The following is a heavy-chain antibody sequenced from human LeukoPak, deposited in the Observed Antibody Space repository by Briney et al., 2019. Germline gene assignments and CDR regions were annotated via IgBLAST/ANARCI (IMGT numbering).Heavy chain of an antibody. CDR3: AQPYYYDSSGYSGDY. V-gene: IGHV3-30*18. D-gene: IGHD3-22*01. J-gene: IGHJ4*02. CDR2: ISYDETNK. CDR1: GFTFSNYG. Sequence: PGGSLRLSCVASGFTFSNYGMHWVRQAPGKGLEWVAVISYDETNKYYTESVKGRFTISRDQSKNTLYLQMNSLRAEDTAVYYCAQPYYYDSSGYSGDYWGQGTLVTVSS.